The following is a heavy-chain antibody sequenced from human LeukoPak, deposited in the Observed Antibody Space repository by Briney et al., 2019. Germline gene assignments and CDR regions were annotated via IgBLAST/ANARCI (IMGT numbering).Heavy chain of an antibody. V-gene: IGHV3-21*01. Sequence: GSLRLSCAASGFTFSSYSMNWVRQDPGKGLEWVTSISSSSSYMYYADSVKGRFTISRDNAKNSLYLQMNSLRAEDTAVYYCARDLLIAAAGTEFDYWGQGTLVTVSS. D-gene: IGHD6-13*01. J-gene: IGHJ4*02. CDR1: GFTFSSYS. CDR3: ARDLLIAAAGTEFDY. CDR2: ISSSSSYM.